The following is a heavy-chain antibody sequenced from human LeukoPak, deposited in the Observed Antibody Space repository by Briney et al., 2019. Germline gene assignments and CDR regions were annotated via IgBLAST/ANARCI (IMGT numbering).Heavy chain of an antibody. CDR2: IRSKAAGSTA. Sequence: PGGSLRLSCAASGFTFSNAWMNWVRQAPGKGLEWVGRIRSKAAGSTAEYAAPVKGRFTISRDDSKNTLYLEMNSLKTEDTAVYYCTTWSYWGQGSLVTVSP. D-gene: IGHD3-3*01. J-gene: IGHJ4*02. CDR3: TTWSY. CDR1: GFTFSNAW. V-gene: IGHV3-15*01.